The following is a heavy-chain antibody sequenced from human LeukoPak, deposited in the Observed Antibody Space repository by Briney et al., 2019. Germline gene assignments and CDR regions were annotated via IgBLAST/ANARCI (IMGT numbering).Heavy chain of an antibody. CDR3: AKVSPTGRAFDC. CDR2: IYTTAKT. D-gene: IGHD1-1*01. CDR1: GFTFSSYW. Sequence: PGGSLRLSCAASGFTFSSYWMSWVRQAPGEGLEWVSVIYTTAKTFYADSVKGRFSISRDNSKNTVYLQMNSLRAEDTAVYYCAKVSPTGRAFDCWGQGTLVTVSS. J-gene: IGHJ4*02. V-gene: IGHV3-53*01.